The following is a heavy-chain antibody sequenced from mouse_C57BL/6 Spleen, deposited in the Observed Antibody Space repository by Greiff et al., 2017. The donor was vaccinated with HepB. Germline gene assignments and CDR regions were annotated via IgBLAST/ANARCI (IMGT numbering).Heavy chain of an antibody. CDR1: GYAFSSSW. D-gene: IGHD3-2*02. Sequence: VQLQQSGPELVKPGASVKISCKASGYAFSSSWMNWVKQRPGKGLEWIGRIYPGDGDTNYNGKFKGKATLTADKSSSTAYMQLSSLTSEDSAVYFCARRLIDYWGQGTTLTVSS. V-gene: IGHV1-82*01. CDR3: ARRLIDY. J-gene: IGHJ2*01. CDR2: IYPGDGDT.